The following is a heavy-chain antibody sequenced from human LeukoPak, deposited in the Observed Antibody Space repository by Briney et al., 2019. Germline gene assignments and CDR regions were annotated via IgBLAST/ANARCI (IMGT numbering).Heavy chain of an antibody. CDR3: ARGVKTTVTTRYYDYYYYMDV. CDR1: EDTLRNVA. V-gene: IGHV1-8*01. CDR2: IIPMIATA. Sequence: ASVKVSCKTAEDTLRNVAFSWVRQAPGQGLESLGGIIPMIATASYSQKFQGRVTMTRNTSISTAYMELSSLRSEDTAVYYCARGVKTTVTTRYYDYYYYMDVWGKGTTVTISS. J-gene: IGHJ6*03. D-gene: IGHD4-17*01.